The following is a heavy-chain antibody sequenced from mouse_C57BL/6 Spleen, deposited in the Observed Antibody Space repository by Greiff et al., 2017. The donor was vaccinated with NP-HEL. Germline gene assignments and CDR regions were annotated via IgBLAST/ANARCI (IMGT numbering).Heavy chain of an antibody. J-gene: IGHJ4*01. CDR2: IKYDGSST. CDR3: ARDYDYDGFYAMDY. D-gene: IGHD2-4*01. V-gene: IGHV5-16*01. CDR1: GFTFSDYY. Sequence: EVKLVESEGGLVQPGSSMKLSCTASGFTFSDYYMAWVRQVPEKGLEWVANIKYDGSSTYYLDSLKSRFIISRDNAKNILYLQMSSLKSEDTATYYCARDYDYDGFYAMDYWGQGTSVTVSS.